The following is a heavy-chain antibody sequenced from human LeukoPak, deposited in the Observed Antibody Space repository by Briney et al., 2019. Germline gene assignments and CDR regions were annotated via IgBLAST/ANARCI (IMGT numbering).Heavy chain of an antibody. CDR3: ARDRERWLFSY. CDR2: IYHSGGT. CDR1: GYSISSGYY. J-gene: IGHJ4*02. D-gene: IGHD3-22*01. Sequence: SETLSLTCAVSGYSISSGYYWGWIRQPPGKGLEWIGTIYHSGGTYYNPSLKSRLTISLDTSKNQFSLKLTSVTAAGTAVYYCARDRERWLFSYWGQGTLVTVSS. V-gene: IGHV4-38-2*02.